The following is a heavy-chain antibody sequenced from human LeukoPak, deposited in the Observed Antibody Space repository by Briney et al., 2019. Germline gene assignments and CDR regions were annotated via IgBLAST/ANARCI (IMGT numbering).Heavy chain of an antibody. CDR3: ARRPRYCSGGSCYLDY. J-gene: IGHJ4*02. Sequence: GESLKISGKGSGYSFTSYWIGWVRQMPGKGLEWMGSIYPGDSDTRYSPSFQGQVTISADKSINTAYLQWSSLKASDTAMYYCARRPRYCSGGSCYLDYWGQGTLVTVSS. CDR1: GYSFTSYW. V-gene: IGHV5-51*01. CDR2: IYPGDSDT. D-gene: IGHD2-15*01.